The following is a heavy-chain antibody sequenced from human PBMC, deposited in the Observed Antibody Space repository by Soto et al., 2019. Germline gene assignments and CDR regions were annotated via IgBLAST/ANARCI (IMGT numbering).Heavy chain of an antibody. Sequence: ASVKVSCKASGGTFSSYAISWVRQAPGQGLEWMGGIIPIFGTANYAQKFQGRVTITADESTSTAYMELSSLRSEDTAVYYCAGGDQYSSSSDPHYYYYGMDVWGQGTTVTVSS. CDR2: IIPIFGTA. D-gene: IGHD6-6*01. J-gene: IGHJ6*02. CDR3: AGGDQYSSSSDPHYYYYGMDV. CDR1: GGTFSSYA. V-gene: IGHV1-69*13.